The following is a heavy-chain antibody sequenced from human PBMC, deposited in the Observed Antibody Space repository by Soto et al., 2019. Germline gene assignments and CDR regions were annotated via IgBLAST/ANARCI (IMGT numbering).Heavy chain of an antibody. V-gene: IGHV3-66*01. CDR1: GFTVSSNY. D-gene: IGHD3-22*01. CDR2: IYSGGTT. J-gene: IGHJ5*02. CDR3: ARNGDSSDYRGWFDP. Sequence: EVQLVESGGGLVQPGGSLRLSCAASGFTVSSNYMSWVRQAPGTGLEWVSVIYSGGTTYYADSVKGRFTISRDNSKNTLYLQMNSLRPEDTAVYYCARNGDSSDYRGWFDPWGQGTLVTVSS.